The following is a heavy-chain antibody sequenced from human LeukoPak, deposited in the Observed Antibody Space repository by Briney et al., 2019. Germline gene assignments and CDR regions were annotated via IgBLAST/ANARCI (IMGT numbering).Heavy chain of an antibody. J-gene: IGHJ4*02. Sequence: SETLSLTCAVYGGSFSGYYWSWIRQPPGKGLEWIGEINHSGSTNYNPSLKRRVTISVTTSKNQFSLKLSSVTAADTAVYYCARVVAVAGLGFFDYWGQGTLVTVSS. V-gene: IGHV4-34*01. CDR1: GGSFSGYY. CDR3: ARVVAVAGLGFFDY. D-gene: IGHD6-19*01. CDR2: INHSGST.